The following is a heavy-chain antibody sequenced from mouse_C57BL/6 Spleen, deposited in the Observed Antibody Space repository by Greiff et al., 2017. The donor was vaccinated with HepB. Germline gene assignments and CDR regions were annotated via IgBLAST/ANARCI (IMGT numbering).Heavy chain of an antibody. D-gene: IGHD2-14*01. CDR3: ARGRCRYAMDY. J-gene: IGHJ4*01. Sequence: VQLQQSGAELARPGASVKLSCKASGYTFTSYGISWVKQSTGQGLEWIGEIYPRSGNTYYNEKFKGKATLTADISSSTAYMELRSLTSEDSAVYFCARGRCRYAMDYWGQGASVTVAS. CDR2: IYPRSGNT. CDR1: GYTFTSYG. V-gene: IGHV1-81*01.